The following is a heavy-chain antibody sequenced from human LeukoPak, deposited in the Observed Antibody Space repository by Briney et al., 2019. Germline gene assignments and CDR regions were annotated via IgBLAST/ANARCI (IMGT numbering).Heavy chain of an antibody. CDR1: GGSINNYY. CDR3: ARGRYCSADICSGGDAFDI. Sequence: SETLSLTCTVSGGSINNYYWSWIRQPAGKGLEWIGRIYTRGSTNYNPSLKSRVTMSVDTSKNQFSLKLSSVTAADTAVYYCARGRYCSADICSGGDAFDIWGKGTMVSVSS. CDR2: IYTRGST. D-gene: IGHD2-15*01. J-gene: IGHJ3*02. V-gene: IGHV4-4*07.